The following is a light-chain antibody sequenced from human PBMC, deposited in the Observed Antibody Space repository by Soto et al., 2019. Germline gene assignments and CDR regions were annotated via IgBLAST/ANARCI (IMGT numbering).Light chain of an antibody. CDR3: AAWDDRLRGLV. J-gene: IGLJ3*02. Sequence: QSVLPQTPSASGTPGQRVTISCSGSTSNIGSNSVSWYRHLPGTAPKLLMYYNDQRPSGVPDRFSGSKSGTSASLAISGLQSEDEADYYCAAWDDRLRGLVLGGGTKVTVL. CDR2: YND. CDR1: TSNIGSNS. V-gene: IGLV1-44*01.